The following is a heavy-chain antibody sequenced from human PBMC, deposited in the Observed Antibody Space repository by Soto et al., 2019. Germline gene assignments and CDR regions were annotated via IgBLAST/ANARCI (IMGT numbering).Heavy chain of an antibody. J-gene: IGHJ4*02. CDR3: ARGPFMVRGVIITAVDY. D-gene: IGHD3-10*01. Sequence: QVQLVESGGGVVQPGRSLSLSCAASGFTFSSYAMHWVRQAPGKGLEWVAVISYDGSNKYYADSVKGRFTISRDNSKNTLYLQMNSLRAEDTAVYYCARGPFMVRGVIITAVDYWGQGTLVTVSS. CDR1: GFTFSSYA. CDR2: ISYDGSNK. V-gene: IGHV3-30-3*01.